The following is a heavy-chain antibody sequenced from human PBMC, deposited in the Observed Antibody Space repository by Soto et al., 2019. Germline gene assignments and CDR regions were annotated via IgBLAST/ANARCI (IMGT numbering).Heavy chain of an antibody. J-gene: IGHJ4*02. V-gene: IGHV4-34*01. D-gene: IGHD3-3*01. CDR3: ARGTTYYDFWSGLAIHFDY. Sequence: SETLSLTCAVYGGSFSGYYWSWIRQPPGKGLEWIGEINHSGSTNYNPSLKSRVTISVDTSKNQFSLKLSSVTAADTAVYYCARGTTYYDFWSGLAIHFDYWGQGTLVTVSS. CDR1: GGSFSGYY. CDR2: INHSGST.